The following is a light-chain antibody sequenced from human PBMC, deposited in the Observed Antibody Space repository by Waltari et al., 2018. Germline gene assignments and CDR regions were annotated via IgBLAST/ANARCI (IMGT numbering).Light chain of an antibody. CDR2: DST. CDR1: QSVSKY. V-gene: IGKV3-20*01. CDR3: QKYVNLPAT. Sequence: EIVLTQSPGTLSLSPGERATLSCRASQSVSKYLAWYQQKPCQAPRLLIYDSTIRATGIPDRFSGRGAGTDFSLTISRLEPEDFAVYYCQKYVNLPATFGQGTKVEIK. J-gene: IGKJ1*01.